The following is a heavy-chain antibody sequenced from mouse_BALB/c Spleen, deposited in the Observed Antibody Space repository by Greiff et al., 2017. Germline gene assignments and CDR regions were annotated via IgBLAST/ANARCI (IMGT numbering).Heavy chain of an antibody. V-gene: IGHV3-2*02. CDR1: GYSITSDYA. D-gene: IGHD1-1*01. J-gene: IGHJ2*01. CDR3: ARGGYYGSSDY. Sequence: EVQGVESGPGLVKPSQSLSLTCTVTGYSITSDYAWNWIRQFPGNKLEWMGYISYSGSTSYNPSLKSRISITRDTSKNQFFLQLNSVTTEDTATYYCARGGYYGSSDYWGQGTTLTVSS. CDR2: ISYSGST.